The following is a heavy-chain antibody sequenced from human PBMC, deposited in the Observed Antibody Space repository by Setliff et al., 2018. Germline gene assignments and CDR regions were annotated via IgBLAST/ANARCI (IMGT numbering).Heavy chain of an antibody. CDR3: ATFRGYTYGYDY. V-gene: IGHV1-18*01. CDR1: GFTFKTYS. Sequence: VKVSCKASGFTFKTYSFSWIRQAPGQGLEWVGWISGYNSNTIYAQNFQGRVTTTTDASTNTAYMELRSLGSDDTAVYYCATFRGYTYGYDYWGQGTLVTVSS. D-gene: IGHD5-18*01. CDR2: ISGYNSNT. J-gene: IGHJ4*02.